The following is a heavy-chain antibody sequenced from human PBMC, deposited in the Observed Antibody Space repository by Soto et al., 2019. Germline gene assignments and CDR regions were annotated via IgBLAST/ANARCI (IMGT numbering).Heavy chain of an antibody. CDR2: ISYDGSNK. CDR3: AKDDSSGSLGY. V-gene: IGHV3-30*18. J-gene: IGHJ4*02. CDR1: GFTFSSYG. Sequence: QVQLVESGGGVVQPGRSLRLSCAASGFTFSSYGMQWVRQAPGKGLEWVAVISYDGSNKYYADSVKGRFTISRDKSKNTLYLQMNSLRAEDTAVYYWAKDDSSGSLGYWGQGTLVAVSS. D-gene: IGHD3-22*01.